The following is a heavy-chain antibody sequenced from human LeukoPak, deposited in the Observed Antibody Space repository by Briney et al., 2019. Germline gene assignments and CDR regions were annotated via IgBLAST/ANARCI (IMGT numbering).Heavy chain of an antibody. CDR1: GFTFSSYW. CDR3: ARVPYYDFWSGYYNDY. V-gene: IGHV3-7*01. CDR2: IKQDGSEK. D-gene: IGHD3-3*01. J-gene: IGHJ4*02. Sequence: PGGSLRLSCAASGFTFSSYWMSWVRQAPGKGLEWVANIKQDGSEKYYVDSVKGRFTISRDNTKNSLYLQMNSLRAEDTAVYYCARVPYYDFWSGYYNDYWGQGTLVTVSS.